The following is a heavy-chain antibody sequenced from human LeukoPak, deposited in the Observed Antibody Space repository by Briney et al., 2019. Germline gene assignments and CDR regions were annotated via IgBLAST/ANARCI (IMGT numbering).Heavy chain of an antibody. CDR2: TYYSGST. CDR1: GGSISSYY. J-gene: IGHJ5*02. Sequence: SETLSLTCAVSGGSISSYYWSWIRQPPGKGLEWIGYTYYSGSTNYNPSLKSRVTISVDTSKNQFSLKLSSVTAADTAVYYCARALNYDFWSGYYIAWFDPWGQGTLVTVSS. D-gene: IGHD3-3*01. V-gene: IGHV4-59*01. CDR3: ARALNYDFWSGYYIAWFDP.